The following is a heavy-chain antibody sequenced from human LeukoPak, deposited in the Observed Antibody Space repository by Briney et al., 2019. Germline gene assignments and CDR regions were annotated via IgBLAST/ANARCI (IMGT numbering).Heavy chain of an antibody. V-gene: IGHV4-39*01. Sequence: PSETLSLICTVSGGSISSSSYSWGWIRQPPGKGLEWIGSIYYSGSTYFNPSLKSRVTISVDTSKNQFSLKLNSVTAADTAVYYCARHVRKRGIAAAGSPGLFDPWGQGTLVTVSS. J-gene: IGHJ5*02. CDR2: IYYSGST. D-gene: IGHD6-13*01. CDR3: ARHVRKRGIAAAGSPGLFDP. CDR1: GGSISSSSYS.